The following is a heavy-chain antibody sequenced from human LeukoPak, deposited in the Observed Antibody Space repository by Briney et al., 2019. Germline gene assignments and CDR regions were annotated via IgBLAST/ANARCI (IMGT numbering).Heavy chain of an antibody. CDR1: GFTFSSYS. J-gene: IGHJ4*02. D-gene: IGHD2-2*03. Sequence: PGGSLRLSCAASGFTFSSYSMNWVRQAPGKGLEWVSYISSSGRPIYHADSVKGRFTISRDNAKNSLYLLMNSLRVEDTAVYYCARAGYCSNTSCYVSLWGQGTLVTVSS. CDR2: ISSSGRPI. CDR3: ARAGYCSNTSCYVSL. V-gene: IGHV3-48*04.